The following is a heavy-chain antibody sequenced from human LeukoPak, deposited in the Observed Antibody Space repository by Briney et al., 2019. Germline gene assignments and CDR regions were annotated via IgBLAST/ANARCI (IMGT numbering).Heavy chain of an antibody. D-gene: IGHD1-26*01. CDR1: GFTFSSYA. J-gene: IGHJ4*02. CDR2: ISGSGDTT. CDR3: AKSRGESRGASNY. Sequence: GGSLRLSCAASGFTFSSYAMNWVRQAPGKGLEWVSFISGSGDTTYYADSVKGRFTISRDKSKNTLYLQMNSLRAEDTAVYHCAKSRGESRGASNYWGQGTLVTVSS. V-gene: IGHV3-23*01.